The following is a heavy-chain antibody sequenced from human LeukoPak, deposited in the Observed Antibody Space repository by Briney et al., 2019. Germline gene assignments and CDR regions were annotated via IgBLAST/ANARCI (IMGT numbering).Heavy chain of an antibody. CDR1: GGSISSYY. J-gene: IGHJ4*02. V-gene: IGHV4-59*01. D-gene: IGHD3-16*01. CDR2: IYYSGST. Sequence: SETPSLTCTVSGGSISSYYWSWIRQPPGKGLEWIGYIYYSGSTNYNPSLKSRVTISVDTSKNQFSLKLSSVTAADTAVYYCARVIGRYYFDYWGQGTLVTVSS. CDR3: ARVIGRYYFDY.